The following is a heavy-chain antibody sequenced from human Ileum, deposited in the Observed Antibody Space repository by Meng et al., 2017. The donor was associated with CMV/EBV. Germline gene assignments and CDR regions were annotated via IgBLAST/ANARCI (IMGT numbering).Heavy chain of an antibody. V-gene: IGHV4-4*07. J-gene: IGHJ4*02. D-gene: IGHD3-16*01. CDR3: ARGPGGFGDFNFDY. Sequence: QVQLPESGPGLVKPSDTLSLTCTVAGDSITSFYCSWIRQPAAKALEWIGRIYHGGSTNYNPSLKSRVTLSVDTSKNQFSMRLTSVTAADTAVYYCARGPGGFGDFNFDYWGQGTLVTVSS. CDR1: GDSITSFY. CDR2: IYHGGST.